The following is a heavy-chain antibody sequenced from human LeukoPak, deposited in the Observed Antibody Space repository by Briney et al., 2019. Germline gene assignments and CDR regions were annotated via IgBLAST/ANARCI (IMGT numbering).Heavy chain of an antibody. D-gene: IGHD3-10*01. CDR1: GYTFTGYY. CDR3: ARDGSGSSLSVVDY. V-gene: IGHV1-2*02. Sequence: GASVKASCKASGYTFTGYYMHWVRQAPGQGLEWMGWINPNSGGTNYAQKFQGRVTMTRDTSISTAYMELSRLRSDDTAVYYCARDGSGSSLSVVDYWGQGTLVTVSS. CDR2: INPNSGGT. J-gene: IGHJ4*02.